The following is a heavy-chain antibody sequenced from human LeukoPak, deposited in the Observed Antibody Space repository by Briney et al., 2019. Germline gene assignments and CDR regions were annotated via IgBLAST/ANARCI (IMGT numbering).Heavy chain of an antibody. CDR1: GFTFSNAW. Sequence: GGSLRLSCAASGFTFSNAWMSWVRQAPGKGLEWVGRIKSKTDGGTTDYAAPVKGRFTISRDDSKNTLYLQMNSLKTEDTAVYYCTTLFGKAVTTLWDYYYYMDVWGKGTTVTVSS. CDR3: TTLFGKAVTTLWDYYYYMDV. V-gene: IGHV3-15*01. D-gene: IGHD4-11*01. CDR2: IKSKTDGGTT. J-gene: IGHJ6*03.